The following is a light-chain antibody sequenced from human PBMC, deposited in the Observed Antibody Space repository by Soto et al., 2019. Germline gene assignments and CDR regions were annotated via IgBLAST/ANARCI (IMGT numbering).Light chain of an antibody. Sequence: IVMTQSPSTLSVSPLERSTLSCRASQSFGNNLAWYQEKPGQAPRLLIYGASTRATGIPARFSGSGSGTEFTLTISSLQSEDFAIYSCQQYNNWPFTFGPGTKVDIK. CDR2: GAS. V-gene: IGKV3D-15*01. CDR1: QSFGNN. CDR3: QQYNNWPFT. J-gene: IGKJ3*01.